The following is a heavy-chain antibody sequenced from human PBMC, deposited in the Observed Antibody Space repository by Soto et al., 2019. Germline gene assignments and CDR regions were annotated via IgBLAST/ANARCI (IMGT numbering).Heavy chain of an antibody. Sequence: QITLKESGPTRVKPTQTLMLTCSFSGFSLTSRPVGVAWIRQPPGKALEWLAVIYWDDDKRYSPSLKSRLTIATVTSQNPVVITMAYLDHVDTATYFGAHRGGMNGPWDQAYLDNWGQGILVTVSS. CDR1: GFSLTSRPVG. V-gene: IGHV2-5*02. D-gene: IGHD1-1*01. CDR3: AHRGGMNGPWDQAYLDN. J-gene: IGHJ4*02. CDR2: IYWDDDK.